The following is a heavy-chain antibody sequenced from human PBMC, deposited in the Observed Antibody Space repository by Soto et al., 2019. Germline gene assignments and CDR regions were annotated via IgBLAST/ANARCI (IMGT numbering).Heavy chain of an antibody. J-gene: IGHJ6*02. V-gene: IGHV4-59*08. Sequence: QVQLQESGPGLVKPSETMSLSCTVSGASISSYYWSCFRQPPGKRMEWIGYVHHSWGSSYNPSLQSRVAISLDTSKSQFSLKVTSVTATDTAVYYCARQGFGPLHGLVDVWGQGTTVTVSS. D-gene: IGHD3-10*01. CDR3: ARQGFGPLHGLVDV. CDR1: GASISSYY. CDR2: VHHSWGS.